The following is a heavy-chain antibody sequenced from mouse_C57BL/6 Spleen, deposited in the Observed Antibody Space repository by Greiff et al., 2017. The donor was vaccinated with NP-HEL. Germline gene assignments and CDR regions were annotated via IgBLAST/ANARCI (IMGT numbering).Heavy chain of an antibody. D-gene: IGHD1-1*02. Sequence: VQLKESGGGLVKPGGSLKLSCAASGFTFSDYGMHWVRQAPEKGLEWVAYISSGSSTIYYADTVKGRFTISRDNAKNTLFLQMTSLRSEDTAMYYCARPRWAYFDYWGQGTTLTVSS. J-gene: IGHJ2*01. CDR3: ARPRWAYFDY. CDR2: ISSGSSTI. V-gene: IGHV5-17*01. CDR1: GFTFSDYG.